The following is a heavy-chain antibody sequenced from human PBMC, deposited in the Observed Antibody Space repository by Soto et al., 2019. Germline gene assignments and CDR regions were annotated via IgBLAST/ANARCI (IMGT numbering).Heavy chain of an antibody. J-gene: IGHJ6*02. CDR3: ARGGSVHWGPEAGGFTRDYFCGMDV. CDR1: GYTFTSYG. Sequence: ASVKVSCKASGYTFTSYGISWVRQAPGQGLEWMGRISAYNGNTNYAQYLQGRVTMTTGTSTSTAYMVLRRLRSNDTAVYYCARGGSVHWGPEAGGFTRDYFCGMDVWGQGTTVTVSS. V-gene: IGHV1-18*01. CDR2: ISAYNGNT. D-gene: IGHD2-15*01.